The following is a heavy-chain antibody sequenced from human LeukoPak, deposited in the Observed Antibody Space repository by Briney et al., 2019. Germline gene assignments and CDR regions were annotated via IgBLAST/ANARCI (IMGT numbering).Heavy chain of an antibody. D-gene: IGHD3-3*01. Sequence: ASVTVSCKASGYTFTSYGISWVGQAPGQGLEWMGWISAYNGNTNYAQKLQGRVTMTTDTSTSTAYMELRSLRSDDTAVYYCARINLADYAFWSGSNWFDPWGQGTLVTVSS. J-gene: IGHJ5*02. CDR1: GYTFTSYG. CDR2: ISAYNGNT. V-gene: IGHV1-18*01. CDR3: ARINLADYAFWSGSNWFDP.